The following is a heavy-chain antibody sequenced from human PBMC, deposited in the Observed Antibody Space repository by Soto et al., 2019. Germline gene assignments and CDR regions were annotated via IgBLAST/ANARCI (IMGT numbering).Heavy chain of an antibody. CDR3: AREVYCSGGSCYSNWFDP. D-gene: IGHD2-15*01. CDR2: MNPNSGNT. CDR1: GYTFTSYY. Sequence: GASVKVSCKASGYTFTSYYMHWVRQATGQGLEWMGWMNPNSGNTGYAQKFQGRVTMTRNTSISTAYMELSSLRSEDTAVYYCAREVYCSGGSCYSNWFDPWGQGTLVTVSS. V-gene: IGHV1-8*02. J-gene: IGHJ5*02.